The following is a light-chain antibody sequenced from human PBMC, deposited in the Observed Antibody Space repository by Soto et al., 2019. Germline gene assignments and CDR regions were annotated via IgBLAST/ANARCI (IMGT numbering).Light chain of an antibody. CDR2: DAS. CDR1: QSITNY. CDR3: QQYNSYSVT. V-gene: IGKV1-5*01. J-gene: IGKJ1*01. Sequence: DIQMTQSPSSLAASVGDRVTITCRASQSITNYLNWYQQKPGKAPKFLVYDASNLESGVPSRFSGSGSGTGFTLTISSLQPDDFATYYCQQYNSYSVTFGQGTKVDIK.